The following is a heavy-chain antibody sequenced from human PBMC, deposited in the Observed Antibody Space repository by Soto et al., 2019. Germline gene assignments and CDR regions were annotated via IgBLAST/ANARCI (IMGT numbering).Heavy chain of an antibody. D-gene: IGHD2-2*01. CDR3: ARVVRFCSNPSCRGRNWFDP. V-gene: IGHV4-31*03. CDR2: IYYSGST. CDR1: GGSISSGGYY. Sequence: PSETLSLTCTVSGGSISSGGYYWSWIRQHPGKGMEWIGYIYYSGSTYYNPSLKSRVTISVDTSKNQFSLKLSSVTAADTAVYHCARVVRFCSNPSCRGRNWFDPWGQGTLVTVSS. J-gene: IGHJ5*02.